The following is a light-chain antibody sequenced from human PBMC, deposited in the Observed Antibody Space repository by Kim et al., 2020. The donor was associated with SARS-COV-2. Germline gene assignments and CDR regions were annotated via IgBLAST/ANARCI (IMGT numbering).Light chain of an antibody. CDR1: QDISNY. CDR3: RKYDNPPWT. Sequence: DIQMTQSPSSLSASVGDRVTITCRASQDISNYLAWFQLKPGKAPKLLIYDASALQPGVPSRFSGSGSGTDFTLTITSLQPEDVATYYCRKYDNPPWTFGQGTKVEIK. J-gene: IGKJ1*01. V-gene: IGKV1-27*01. CDR2: DAS.